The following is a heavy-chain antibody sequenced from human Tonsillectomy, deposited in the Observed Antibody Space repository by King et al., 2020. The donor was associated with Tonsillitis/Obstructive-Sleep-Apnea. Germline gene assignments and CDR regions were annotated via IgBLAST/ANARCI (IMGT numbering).Heavy chain of an antibody. J-gene: IGHJ4*02. D-gene: IGHD3-3*01. CDR2: INHSGST. Sequence: VLLQQWGAGLLKPSETLSLTCAVYGGSFSGYYWSWIRQPPGKGLEWIGEINHSGSTNYNPSLKSRVTISVDTSKNQFSLKLSSVTAADTAVYYCARGNRITIFGVVIIGTNFDYWGQGTLVTVSS. CDR3: ARGNRITIFGVVIIGTNFDY. CDR1: GGSFSGYY. V-gene: IGHV4-34*01.